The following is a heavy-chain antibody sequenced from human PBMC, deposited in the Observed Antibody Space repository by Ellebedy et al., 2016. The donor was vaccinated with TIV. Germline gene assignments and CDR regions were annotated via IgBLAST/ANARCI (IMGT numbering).Heavy chain of an antibody. CDR2: LSGNGDTT. V-gene: IGHV3-23*01. J-gene: IGHJ3*02. D-gene: IGHD3-22*01. Sequence: PGGSLRLSCAASGFTFSSYAMSWVRQAPGKGLEWVSVLSGNGDTTYYADSVKGRFTISRDNSKNTMYLQMNSLRAEDTAVYYCARASPYDSSGYYSAAFDIWGQGTMVPVSS. CDR3: ARASPYDSSGYYSAAFDI. CDR1: GFTFSSYA.